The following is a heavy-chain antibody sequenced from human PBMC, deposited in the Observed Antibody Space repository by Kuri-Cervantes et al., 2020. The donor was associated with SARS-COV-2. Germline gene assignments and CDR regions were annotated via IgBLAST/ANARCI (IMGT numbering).Heavy chain of an antibody. CDR1: GASISSYY. Sequence: SETLSLTCNVSGASISSYYWSWIRQPAGKGLEWIGRIYTGGTTNYNPSLRSRVTMSADTSRNQLSLKVNSVTAADTAVYYCARVAAGYFDYWGQGTLVTVSS. V-gene: IGHV4-4*07. D-gene: IGHD6-25*01. CDR3: ARVAAGYFDY. CDR2: IYTGGTT. J-gene: IGHJ4*02.